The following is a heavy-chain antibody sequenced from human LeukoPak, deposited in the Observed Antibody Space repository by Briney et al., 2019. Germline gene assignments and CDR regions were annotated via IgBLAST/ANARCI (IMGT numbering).Heavy chain of an antibody. CDR1: GFTFSSYW. V-gene: IGHV3-7*03. CDR2: IKQDGSEK. Sequence: PGGSLRLSCAASGFTFSSYWMSWVRQAPGKGLEWVANIKQDGSEKYYVDSVKGRFTIFRDNAKNSLYLQMNSLRAEDTAFYYCARDAVLRNIAAAGYFDYWGQGTLVTVSS. CDR3: ARDAVLRNIAAAGYFDY. J-gene: IGHJ4*02. D-gene: IGHD6-13*01.